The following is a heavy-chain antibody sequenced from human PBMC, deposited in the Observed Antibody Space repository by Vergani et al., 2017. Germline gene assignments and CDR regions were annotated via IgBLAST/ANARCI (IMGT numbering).Heavy chain of an antibody. CDR1: GFTFSSYG. Sequence: QVQLVESGGGVVQPGRSLRLSCAASGFTFSSYGMHWVRQAPGKGLEWVAVIWYDGSNKYYADSVKGRFTISRDNSKNTLYLQMNSLRAEDTAVYYCARDDPSGGDYVGVGDYWGQGTLVTVSS. CDR2: IWYDGSNK. CDR3: ARDDPSGGDYVGVGDY. J-gene: IGHJ4*02. D-gene: IGHD4-17*01. V-gene: IGHV3-33*01.